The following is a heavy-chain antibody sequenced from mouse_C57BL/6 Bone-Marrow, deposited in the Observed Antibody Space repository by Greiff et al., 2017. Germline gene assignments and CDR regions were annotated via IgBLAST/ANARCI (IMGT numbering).Heavy chain of an antibody. CDR3: ARRSTVVATDY. CDR2: ISDGGSYT. V-gene: IGHV5-4*03. J-gene: IGHJ2*01. CDR1: GFTFSSYA. Sequence: EVQRVESGGGLVKPGGSLKLSCAASGFTFSSYAMSWVRQTPEKRLEWVATISDGGSYTYYPDNVKGRFTISRDNAKNNLYLQMSHLKSEDTAMYYCARRSTVVATDYWGQGTTLTVSS. D-gene: IGHD1-1*01.